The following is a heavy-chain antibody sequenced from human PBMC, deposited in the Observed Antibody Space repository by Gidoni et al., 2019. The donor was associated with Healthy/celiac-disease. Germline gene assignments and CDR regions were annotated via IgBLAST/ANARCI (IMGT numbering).Heavy chain of an antibody. CDR1: GFTFGDYA. D-gene: IGHD4-17*01. CDR3: TRDWATVYGMDV. J-gene: IGHJ6*02. Sequence: EVQLVESGGGLVKPGRSLRLSCTASGFTFGDYAMSWFRQAPGKGLEWVGFIRSKAYGGTTEYAASVKGRFTISRDDSKSIAYLKMNSLKTEDTAVYYCTRDWATVYGMDVWGQGTTVTVSS. V-gene: IGHV3-49*05. CDR2: IRSKAYGGTT.